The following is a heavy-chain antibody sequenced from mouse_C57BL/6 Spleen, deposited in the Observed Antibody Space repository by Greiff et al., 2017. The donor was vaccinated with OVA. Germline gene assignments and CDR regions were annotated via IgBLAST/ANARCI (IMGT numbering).Heavy chain of an antibody. CDR2: ISSGGSYT. J-gene: IGHJ2*01. Sequence: EVQLVESGGDLVKPGGSLKLSCAASGFTFSSYGMSWVRQTPDKRLEWVATISSGGSYTYYPDSVKGRFTISRDNAKNTLYLQMSSLKSEDTAMYYCARSLDGYSPCDYWGQGTTLTVSS. D-gene: IGHD2-3*01. CDR3: ARSLDGYSPCDY. V-gene: IGHV5-6*01. CDR1: GFTFSSYG.